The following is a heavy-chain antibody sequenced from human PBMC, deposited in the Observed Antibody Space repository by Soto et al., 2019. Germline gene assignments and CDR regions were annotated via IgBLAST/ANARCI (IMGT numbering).Heavy chain of an antibody. Sequence: QVQLVESGGGVVQPGRSLRLSCAASGFTFSSYAMHWVRQAPGKGLEWVAVISYDGSNKYYADSVKGRFTISRDNSKNTLYLQMNSLIAGDTAVYYCARDYDSLAYSSGWYSWFDPWGQGTLVTVSS. CDR2: ISYDGSNK. CDR1: GFTFSSYA. J-gene: IGHJ5*02. CDR3: ARDYDSLAYSSGWYSWFDP. V-gene: IGHV3-30-3*01. D-gene: IGHD6-19*01.